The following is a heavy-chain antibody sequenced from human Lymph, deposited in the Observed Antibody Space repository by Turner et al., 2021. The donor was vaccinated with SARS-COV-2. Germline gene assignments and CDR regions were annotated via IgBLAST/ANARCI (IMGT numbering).Heavy chain of an antibody. Sequence: QVQLVESGGGVVQPGRSLRLPCAASGFTFSTYAIAWVRQAPGKGLGLVAVISYDGSNKYDADSVKGRFTISIDNSKNTLYLQMNILRAEDTAVYYCARYASGGYFYYGMDVWGQGTTVTVSS. J-gene: IGHJ6*02. CDR3: ARYASGGYFYYGMDV. CDR2: ISYDGSNK. D-gene: IGHD3-10*01. CDR1: GFTFSTYA. V-gene: IGHV3-30*04.